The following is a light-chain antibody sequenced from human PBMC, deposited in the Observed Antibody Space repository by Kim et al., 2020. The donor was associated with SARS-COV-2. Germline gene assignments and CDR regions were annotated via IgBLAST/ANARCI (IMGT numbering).Light chain of an antibody. J-gene: IGKJ1*01. CDR1: QTVSSSY. V-gene: IGKV3-20*01. Sequence: EIVLTQSPGTLSLSPGERATLSCRASQTVSSSYLAWYQQKPGQAPRLLIYGASSRGTGMPDRFSGSGSGTDFTLTISRLEPEDFAVYYCQKYGSSPWTFGEGTKVDIK. CDR2: GAS. CDR3: QKYGSSPWT.